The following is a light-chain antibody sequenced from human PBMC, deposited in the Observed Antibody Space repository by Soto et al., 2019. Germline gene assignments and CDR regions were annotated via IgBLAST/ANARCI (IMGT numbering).Light chain of an antibody. CDR1: SSDIGGYNY. CDR3: SLYTSENTYV. V-gene: IGLV2-14*01. J-gene: IGLJ1*01. CDR2: DVS. Sequence: QSALAQPASMSGSPGQSVTISCAGTSSDIGGYNYVSWYQHHPGTAPKLIIYDVSSRPSGVSHRFSASKSGNTASLTISGLQAADEADYYCSLYTSENTYVFGTGTKVTVL.